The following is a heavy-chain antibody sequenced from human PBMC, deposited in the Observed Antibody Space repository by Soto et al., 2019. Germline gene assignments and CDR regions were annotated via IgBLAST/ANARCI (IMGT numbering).Heavy chain of an antibody. D-gene: IGHD1-7*01. V-gene: IGHV1-3*05. CDR1: GYTFTTSA. CDR3: AELTGTSFDY. CDR2: INAGNGNT. J-gene: IGHJ4*02. Sequence: QVKLVQSWAEEKKPGASVKVSCKASGYTFTTSAMHWVRQAPGQRLEWMGWINAGNGNTKYSQKLQGRDNIARDTPDSTAYTELSSLRYEDTAMHYFAELTGTSFDYWDQGTLVTVSS.